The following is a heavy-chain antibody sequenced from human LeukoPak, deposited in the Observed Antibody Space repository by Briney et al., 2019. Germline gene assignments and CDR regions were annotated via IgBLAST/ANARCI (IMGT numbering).Heavy chain of an antibody. CDR1: GYTFTSYG. D-gene: IGHD2-15*01. J-gene: IGHJ5*02. Sequence: GASVKVSCKASGYTFTSYGISWVRQAPGQGLEWMGCISAYNGNTNYAQKLQGRVTMTTDTSTSTAYMELRSLRSDDTAVYYCARDLEGLGGYCSGGSCPQFDPWGQGTLVTASS. CDR3: ARDLEGLGGYCSGGSCPQFDP. CDR2: ISAYNGNT. V-gene: IGHV1-18*01.